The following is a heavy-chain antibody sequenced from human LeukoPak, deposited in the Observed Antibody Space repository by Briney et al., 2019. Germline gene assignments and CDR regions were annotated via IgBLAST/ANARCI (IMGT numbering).Heavy chain of an antibody. V-gene: IGHV1-3*01. D-gene: IGHD5-18*01. Sequence: GASVKVSCKASGYTFTSYAMHWVRQAPGQRLEWMGWINAGNGNTKYSQKFQGRVTITRDISASTAYMELSSLRSEDTAVYYCARSINPYGGRRNTAMVPNAFDIWGQGTMVTVSS. CDR2: INAGNGNT. J-gene: IGHJ3*02. CDR3: ARSINPYGGRRNTAMVPNAFDI. CDR1: GYTFTSYA.